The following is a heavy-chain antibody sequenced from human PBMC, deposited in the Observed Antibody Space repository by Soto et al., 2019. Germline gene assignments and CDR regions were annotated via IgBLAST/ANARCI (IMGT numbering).Heavy chain of an antibody. CDR3: ARGYSSSWYYVDY. Sequence: GGSLRLSCAASGFTFSSYGMHWVRQAPGKGLEWVAVIWYDGSNKYYADSVKGGFTISRDNSKNTLYLQMNSLRAEDTAVYYCARGYSSSWYYVDYWGQGTLGTVSS. CDR2: IWYDGSNK. D-gene: IGHD6-13*01. CDR1: GFTFSSYG. V-gene: IGHV3-33*08. J-gene: IGHJ4*02.